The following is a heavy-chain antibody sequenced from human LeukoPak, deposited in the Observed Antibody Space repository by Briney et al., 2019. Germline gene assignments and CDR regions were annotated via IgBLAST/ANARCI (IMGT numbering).Heavy chain of an antibody. J-gene: IGHJ4*02. CDR1: AGSISSHL. V-gene: IGHV4-59*11. Sequence: SETLSLTCTLAAGSISSHLRNWIRQTPGKGLEWLGRISYSGSTIYNTSLKSRIPISVDTPTAQFSLKLSSVTAADTPVYYCARGDCSGGSCYFNYFDYWGQGTLVTVSS. D-gene: IGHD2-15*01. CDR3: ARGDCSGGSCYFNYFDY. CDR2: ISYSGST.